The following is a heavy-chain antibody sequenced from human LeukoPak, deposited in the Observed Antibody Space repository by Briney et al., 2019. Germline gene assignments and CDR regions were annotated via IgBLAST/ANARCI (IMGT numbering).Heavy chain of an antibody. V-gene: IGHV4-34*01. CDR1: GGSFSSYY. CDR2: INHSGST. CDR3: ARGRYYDFWSGYYGGYMDV. D-gene: IGHD3-3*01. J-gene: IGHJ6*03. Sequence: SETLSLTCAVYGGSFSSYYWSWIRQPPGKGLEWIGEINHSGSTNYNPSLKSRVTISVDTSKNQFSLKLSSVTAADTAVYYCARGRYYDFWSGYYGGYMDVWGKGTTVTVSS.